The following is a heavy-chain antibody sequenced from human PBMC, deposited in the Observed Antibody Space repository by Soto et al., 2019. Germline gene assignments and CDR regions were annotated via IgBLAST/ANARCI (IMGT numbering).Heavy chain of an antibody. Sequence: QVPLVQSGAEVKKPGASVKVSCTASGYPFSIYGLHWVRQAPGRSLEWMGCISAGDGDTKYSQKFQGRVTITRDTSASAAYKELYTLPSADTAVYYCASNTTWTYDAFDIFVPGTLVIVSS. CDR1: GYPFSIYG. V-gene: IGHV1-3*01. D-gene: IGHD1-7*01. CDR2: ISAGDGDT. J-gene: IGHJ3*02. CDR3: ASNTTWTYDAFDI.